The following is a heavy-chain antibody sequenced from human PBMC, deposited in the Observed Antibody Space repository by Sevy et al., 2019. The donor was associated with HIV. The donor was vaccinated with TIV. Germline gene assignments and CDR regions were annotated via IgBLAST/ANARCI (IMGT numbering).Heavy chain of an antibody. CDR1: GFTFSTYW. CDR2: IKQDGSEK. V-gene: IGHV3-7*01. CDR3: ARAPVGSGWYFPRGIDY. D-gene: IGHD6-13*01. Sequence: GGSLRLSCAASGFTFSTYWMTWVRQAPGKGLEWVANIKQDGSEKSYAESVKGRLTVSGNNTRNYLYLQLTSLRAADTAIYYGARAPVGSGWYFPRGIDYWGQGTLVTVSS. J-gene: IGHJ4*02.